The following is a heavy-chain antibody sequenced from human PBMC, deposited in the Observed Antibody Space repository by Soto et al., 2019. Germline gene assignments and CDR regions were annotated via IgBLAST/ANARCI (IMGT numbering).Heavy chain of an antibody. CDR2: IYYSGST. V-gene: IGHV4-31*03. J-gene: IGHJ6*02. CDR1: GVSISSAGYY. Sequence: SETLSLNCTVSGVSISSAGYYWRWIRHHPGKGLEWIGYIYYSGSTYYNPSLKSRVTISVDTSKNQFSLKLSSVTAADTAVYYCARQSYQRVYYYYYGMDVWGQGTTVT. CDR3: ARQSYQRVYYYYYGMDV. D-gene: IGHD2-2*01.